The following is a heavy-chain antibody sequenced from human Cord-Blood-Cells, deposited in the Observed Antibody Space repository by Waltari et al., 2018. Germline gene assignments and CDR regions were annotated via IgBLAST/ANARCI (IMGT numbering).Heavy chain of an antibody. CDR2: ISSSSSYI. CDR3: ATAGLTGYSSSYYFDY. D-gene: IGHD6-13*01. Sequence: EVQLVESGGGLVKPGGSLRLSCAASGFTFSSYSMNWVRQAPGKGLEWVSSISSSSSYIYYADSVKGRFTISRDNAKNSLYLQMNSLRAEDTAVYYCATAGLTGYSSSYYFDYWGQGTLVTVSS. J-gene: IGHJ4*02. V-gene: IGHV3-21*01. CDR1: GFTFSSYS.